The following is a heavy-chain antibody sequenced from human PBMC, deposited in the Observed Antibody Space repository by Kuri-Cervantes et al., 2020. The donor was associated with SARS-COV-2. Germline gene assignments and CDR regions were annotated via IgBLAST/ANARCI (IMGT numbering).Heavy chain of an antibody. CDR3: ARGVLVVPQNYYYYMDV. D-gene: IGHD2-2*01. Sequence: ASVKVSCKASGYTFTSYHMHWVRQAPGQGLEWMGIINPSGGSTSYAQKFQGRVTMTRDTSTSTVYMELSSLRSEDTAVYYCARGVLVVPQNYYYYMDVWGKGTTVTVSS. J-gene: IGHJ6*03. CDR2: INPSGGST. CDR1: GYTFTSYH. V-gene: IGHV1-46*03.